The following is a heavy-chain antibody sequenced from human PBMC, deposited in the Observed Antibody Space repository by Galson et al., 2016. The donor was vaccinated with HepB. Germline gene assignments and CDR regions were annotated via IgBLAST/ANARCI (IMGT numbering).Heavy chain of an antibody. CDR1: GFTFSTYW. CDR2: IKQDGSEK. Sequence: SLRLSCATSGFTFSTYWMTWVRQAPGKGLEWVANIKQDGSEKYYVDSVKGRFTISRDNAKNSLYLHMSSLRAEDTAVYYCARGPLTTDPAYPLGHWGQGTLVTVSS. D-gene: IGHD4-11*01. V-gene: IGHV3-7*01. J-gene: IGHJ4*02. CDR3: ARGPLTTDPAYPLGH.